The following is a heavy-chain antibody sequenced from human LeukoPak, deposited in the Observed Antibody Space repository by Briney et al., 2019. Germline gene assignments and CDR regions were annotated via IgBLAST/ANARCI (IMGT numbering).Heavy chain of an antibody. Sequence: SETLSLTCAVYGESFSGYYWTWIRQPPGKGLEWIGEINHSGSTNYNPSLKSRVTISVDTSKNQFSLKLSSVTAADTAVYYCASVAVAGTMDVWGKGTTVTISS. CDR3: ASVAVAGTMDV. V-gene: IGHV4-34*01. CDR2: INHSGST. CDR1: GESFSGYY. D-gene: IGHD6-19*01. J-gene: IGHJ6*03.